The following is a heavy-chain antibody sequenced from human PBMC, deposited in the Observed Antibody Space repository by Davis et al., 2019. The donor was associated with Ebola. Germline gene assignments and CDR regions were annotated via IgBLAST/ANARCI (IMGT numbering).Heavy chain of an antibody. V-gene: IGHV4-61*01. D-gene: IGHD3-22*01. CDR3: ARVGSSGWIYWFFDL. Sequence: MPSETLSLTCTVSGGSVSSGSYYWSWIRQPPGKGLEWLGYTYYSGSTNYNPSLKSRVTISVYTSKNQFSLKLSSVTAADTAVYYCARVGSSGWIYWFFDLCGRGTLVTVSS. J-gene: IGHJ2*01. CDR2: TYYSGST. CDR1: GGSVSSGSYY.